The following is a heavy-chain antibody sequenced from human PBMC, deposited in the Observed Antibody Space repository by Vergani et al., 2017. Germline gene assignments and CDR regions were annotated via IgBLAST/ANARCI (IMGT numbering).Heavy chain of an antibody. CDR2: ISYDGSNK. D-gene: IGHD6-19*01. V-gene: IGHV3-30*04. J-gene: IGHJ4*02. CDR3: ARDKYRIAVAGPFDY. Sequence: QVQLVESGGGVVQPGRSLRLSCAASGFTFSSYAMHWVRQAPGKGLEWVAVISYDGSNKYYADSVKGRFTISRDNSKNTLYLQMNSLRAEDTAVYYCARDKYRIAVAGPFDYWGQGTLVTVSS. CDR1: GFTFSSYA.